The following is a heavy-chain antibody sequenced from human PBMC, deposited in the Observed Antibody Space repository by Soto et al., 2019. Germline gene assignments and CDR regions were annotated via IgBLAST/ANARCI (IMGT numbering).Heavy chain of an antibody. CDR2: IYSGGST. V-gene: IGHV3-53*01. D-gene: IGHD3-22*01. J-gene: IGHJ1*01. CDR3: AIGANHYDSSGYYLGYFQH. CDR1: GVTVSSNY. Sequence: EVQLVESGGGLIQPGGSLRLSCAASGVTVSSNYMSWVRQAPGKGLEWVSVIYSGGSTYYADSVKGRFTISRDNSKNTLYLQMNSLRAEDTAVYYCAIGANHYDSSGYYLGYFQHWGQGTLVTVSS.